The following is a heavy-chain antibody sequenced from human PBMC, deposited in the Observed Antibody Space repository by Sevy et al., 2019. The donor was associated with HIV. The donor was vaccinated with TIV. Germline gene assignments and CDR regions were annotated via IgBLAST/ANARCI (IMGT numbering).Heavy chain of an antibody. CDR2: ISGSGTTT. CDR3: ARRPDFGVVIPTGVMDV. V-gene: IGHV3-23*01. J-gene: IGHJ6*02. Sequence: GGSLRLSCAASGFTFSSYAMSWVRQAPGKGLQWVSVISGSGTTTYYADSVKGRLTISRDNSKNTMYLQMNSLRAGDTAVYYCARRPDFGVVIPTGVMDVWGQGTTVTVSS. CDR1: GFTFSSYA. D-gene: IGHD3-3*01.